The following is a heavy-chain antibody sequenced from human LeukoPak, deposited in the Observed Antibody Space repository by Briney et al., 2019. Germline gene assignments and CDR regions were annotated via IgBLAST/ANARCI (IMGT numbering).Heavy chain of an antibody. V-gene: IGHV3-23*01. Sequence: PGGSLRLSCAASGFTFSSYGMSWVRQAPGKGLEWVSAISGSGGSTYYADSVKGRFTISRDNSKNTLYLQMNSLRAEDTAVYYCAKGGYSKQWLVQDPPGYYFDYWGQGTLVTVSS. D-gene: IGHD6-19*01. CDR1: GFTFSSYG. J-gene: IGHJ4*02. CDR2: ISGSGGST. CDR3: AKGGYSKQWLVQDPPGYYFDY.